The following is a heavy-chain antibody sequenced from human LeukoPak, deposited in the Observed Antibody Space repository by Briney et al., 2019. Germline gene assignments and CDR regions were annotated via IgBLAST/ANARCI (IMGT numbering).Heavy chain of an antibody. CDR3: ARDHCSGGSCYLGALDY. Sequence: PGRSLRLSCAASGFTFSSYAMHWVRQAARKGLEWVAGISYDGRNKYYADTVKGRFTIARDNSQNTLYLKMKSLRAAAPAVYYCARDHCSGGSCYLGALDYWGREPWSPSPQ. CDR2: ISYDGRNK. D-gene: IGHD2-15*01. V-gene: IGHV3-30*04. CDR1: GFTFSSYA. J-gene: IGHJ4*02.